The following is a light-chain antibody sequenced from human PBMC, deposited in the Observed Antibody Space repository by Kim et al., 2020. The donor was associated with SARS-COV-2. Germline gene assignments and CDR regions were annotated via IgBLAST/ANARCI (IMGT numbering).Light chain of an antibody. CDR3: QQYNGYPYT. CDR2: GAS. J-gene: IGKJ2*01. Sequence: SASVVDSVPITCRASQGINTYLAWFQQKPGKAPKSLIYGASTLHRGVPSKFSGSGFGTDFTLTISDLQPEDFASYYCQQYNGYPYTFGQGTKLEI. V-gene: IGKV1-16*02. CDR1: QGINTY.